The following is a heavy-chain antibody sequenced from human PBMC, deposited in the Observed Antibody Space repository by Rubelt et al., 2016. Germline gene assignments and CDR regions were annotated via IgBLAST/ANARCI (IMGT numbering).Heavy chain of an antibody. CDR2: IYPGDSDT. V-gene: IGHV5-51*07. CDR1: GYSFISYW. J-gene: IGHJ4*02. Sequence: EVQLVQSGAEVKKPGESLKISCKGSGYSFISYWIGWVHQMPGKGLEWIGIIYPGDSDTSYSPSFQGQVASAGDKSISTAYLQGSSLKASDNAIYYCARLLGNWNYLDYWGQGTLVTVSS. D-gene: IGHD1-20*01. CDR3: ARLLGNWNYLDY.